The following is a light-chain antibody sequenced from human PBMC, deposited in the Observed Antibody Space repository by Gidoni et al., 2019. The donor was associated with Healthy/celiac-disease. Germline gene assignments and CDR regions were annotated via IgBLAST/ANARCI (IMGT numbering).Light chain of an antibody. CDR1: QSVSSY. CDR2: DAS. CDR3: QQRSNWPAYT. Sequence: IVLTQSPATLSLSPGERATLSCRASQSVSSYLAWYQQKPGQAPRLLIYDASNRATGIPARFSGSGSGTDFTLTISSLEPEDFAVYHCQQRSNWPAYTFXXXTKLEIK. V-gene: IGKV3-11*01. J-gene: IGKJ2*01.